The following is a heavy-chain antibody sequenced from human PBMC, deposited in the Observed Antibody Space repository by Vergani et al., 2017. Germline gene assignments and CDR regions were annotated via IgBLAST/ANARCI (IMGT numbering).Heavy chain of an antibody. Sequence: EVQLVESGGGLVQPGRSLRLSCAASGFTFDDYAMHWVRQAPGKGLEWVSVISRNSGTIAYADSVKGRFTISRDNAKNSLYLQMNSLRAEDTAFYYCAKGGDYYYYYMDVWGKGTTVTVSS. J-gene: IGHJ6*03. V-gene: IGHV3-9*01. CDR1: GFTFDDYA. CDR2: ISRNSGTI. CDR3: AKGGDYYYYYMDV.